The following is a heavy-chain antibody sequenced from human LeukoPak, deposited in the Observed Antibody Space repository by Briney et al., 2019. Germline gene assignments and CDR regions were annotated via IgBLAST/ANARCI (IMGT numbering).Heavy chain of an antibody. CDR2: IKSETAGGTT. D-gene: IGHD2-15*01. Sequence: GGSLRLSCAVSGLTVSNIWMNWVRQAPGKGLEWVGRIKSETAGGTTDFAAPVKGRFTISRDDSKNTLCLQLNSLTSDDTAVYYCAQGSGQYFYYWGQGTLVTVSS. J-gene: IGHJ4*02. CDR1: GLTVSNIW. CDR3: AQGSGQYFYY. V-gene: IGHV3-15*07.